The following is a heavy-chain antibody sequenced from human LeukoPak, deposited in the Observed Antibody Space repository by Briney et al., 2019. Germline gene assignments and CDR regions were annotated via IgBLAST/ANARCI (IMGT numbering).Heavy chain of an antibody. CDR1: GYPLSSGFY. Sequence: SETLSLTCAVSGYPLSSGFYWGWVRQPPGKGVGGVWGIYHSGSTYYNPSLKSRVTISVDTSKNQFSLKLSSVTAADTAVYYCAREYCSSTSCYQPDAFDIWGQGTMVTVSS. D-gene: IGHD2-2*01. J-gene: IGHJ3*02. CDR3: AREYCSSTSCYQPDAFDI. CDR2: IYHSGST. V-gene: IGHV4-38-2*01.